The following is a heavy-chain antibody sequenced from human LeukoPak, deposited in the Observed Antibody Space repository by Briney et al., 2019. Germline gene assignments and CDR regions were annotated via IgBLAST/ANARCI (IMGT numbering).Heavy chain of an antibody. CDR2: IYYSGST. D-gene: IGHD3-10*01. J-gene: IGHJ5*02. CDR1: GGSISSDY. V-gene: IGHV4-59*12. CDR3: ARAALPYYYGSRFDP. Sequence: SETLSLTCTVSGGSISSDYWSWIRQPPGKGLEWIGYIYYSGSTNYNLSLKSRVTISVDTSKNQFSLKLSSVTAADTAVYYCARAALPYYYGSRFDPWGQGTLVTVSS.